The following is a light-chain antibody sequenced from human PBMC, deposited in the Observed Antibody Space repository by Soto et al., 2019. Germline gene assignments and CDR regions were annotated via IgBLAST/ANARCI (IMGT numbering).Light chain of an antibody. CDR2: GAS. Sequence: MTQSPATLSVSPGDRVSLSCRASQSISTNLAWYQQKPGQAPRLLIYGASTRDTQIPDRFSGTGSETEFTLSVSSLQSEDFAIYYCQQYYDWPLVTFGGGTRVEI. V-gene: IGKV3-15*01. J-gene: IGKJ4*01. CDR3: QQYYDWPLVT. CDR1: QSISTN.